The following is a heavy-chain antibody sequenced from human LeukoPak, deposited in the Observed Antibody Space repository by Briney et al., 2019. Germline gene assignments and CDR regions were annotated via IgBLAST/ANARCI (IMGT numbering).Heavy chain of an antibody. Sequence: GSLRLSCAASGFTFSDYYMSWICQAPGKGLEWVSYISSSGSTIYYADSVKGRFTISRDNAKNSLYLQMNSLRAEDTAVYYCATQEWILTTYYYDSSGYTQFDYWGQGTLVTVSS. D-gene: IGHD3-22*01. CDR3: ATQEWILTTYYYDSSGYTQFDY. CDR2: ISSSGSTI. V-gene: IGHV3-11*04. CDR1: GFTFSDYY. J-gene: IGHJ4*02.